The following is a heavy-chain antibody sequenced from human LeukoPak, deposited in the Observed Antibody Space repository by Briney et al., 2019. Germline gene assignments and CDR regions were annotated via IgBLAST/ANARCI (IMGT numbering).Heavy chain of an antibody. CDR1: GYTFTGYY. D-gene: IGHD3-22*01. Sequence: ASVKVSCTASGYTFTGYYMHWVRQAPGQGLEWMGWINPNSGGTNYAQKFQGRVTMTRDTSISTAYMELSRLRSDDTAVYYCARDPYYYDSSGLDYWGQGNLVTVSS. CDR2: INPNSGGT. J-gene: IGHJ4*02. V-gene: IGHV1-2*02. CDR3: ARDPYYYDSSGLDY.